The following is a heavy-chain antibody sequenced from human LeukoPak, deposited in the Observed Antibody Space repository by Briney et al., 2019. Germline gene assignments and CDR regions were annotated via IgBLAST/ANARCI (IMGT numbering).Heavy chain of an antibody. CDR3: TRPRDYDSSGYSDY. J-gene: IGHJ4*02. D-gene: IGHD3-22*01. V-gene: IGHV3-73*01. Sequence: PGGSLKLSCAASGFTLSGSAMHWVRQASGKGLEWVGRIRSKANSHATAYAASVKGRFTISRDDSKNTAYLQMNSLKTEDTAVYYCTRPRDYDSSGYSDYWGQGTLVTVSS. CDR1: GFTLSGSA. CDR2: IRSKANSHAT.